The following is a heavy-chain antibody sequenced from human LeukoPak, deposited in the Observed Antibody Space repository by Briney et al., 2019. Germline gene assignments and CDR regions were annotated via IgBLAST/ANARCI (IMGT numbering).Heavy chain of an antibody. V-gene: IGHV3-74*01. J-gene: IGHJ4*02. Sequence: GGSLRLSCAASGFTLSTYWMHWVRQAPGKGLVWVSRINSDGTTTTYADSVKGRFTISRDNAKNTLYLQMNSLRAEDTAVYYCARGGFRYFGYWGQGTLVTVSS. CDR1: GFTLSTYW. CDR3: ARGGFRYFGY. CDR2: INSDGTTT. D-gene: IGHD3-16*02.